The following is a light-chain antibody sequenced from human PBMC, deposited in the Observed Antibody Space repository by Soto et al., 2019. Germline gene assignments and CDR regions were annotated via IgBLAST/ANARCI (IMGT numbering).Light chain of an antibody. CDR3: QSYDSDFVV. CDR1: SGSIANNY. J-gene: IGLJ2*01. V-gene: IGLV6-57*04. Sequence: NFMLTQPHSVSESPGKTLSISCTRSSGSIANNYVQWYQQRPGSAPTTVIYENNQRLSGVPDRFSGSTDGPSNSASLTISGLQTEDEADYYCQSYDSDFVVFGGGTQLTVL. CDR2: ENN.